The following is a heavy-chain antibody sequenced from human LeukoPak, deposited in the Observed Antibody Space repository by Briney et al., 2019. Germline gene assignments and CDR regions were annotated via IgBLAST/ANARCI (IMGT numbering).Heavy chain of an antibody. J-gene: IGHJ6*02. CDR1: GFTFGDYA. V-gene: IGHV3-53*01. Sequence: PGGSLRLSCTASGFTFGDYAMSWVRQAPGKGLEWVSVIYSGGSTYYADSVKGRFTISRDNSKNTLYLQMNSLRAEDTAVYYCARDSSGYYGMAVWGQGTTVTVSS. D-gene: IGHD3-22*01. CDR2: IYSGGST. CDR3: ARDSSGYYGMAV.